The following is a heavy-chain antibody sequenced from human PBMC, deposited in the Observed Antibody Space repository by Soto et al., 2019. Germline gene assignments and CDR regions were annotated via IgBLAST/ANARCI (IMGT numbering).Heavy chain of an antibody. CDR2: INAYNGNT. Sequence: QVQLVQSGAEVKKPGASVKVSCKASGYTFTNYGISWVRQAPGQGLEWMGWINAYNGNTKNAQKLQGRVPMSTDTSTSTAYMELRSLRSDDTAVYYCARDQAMAQFDYWGQGTLVTVSS. CDR3: ARDQAMAQFDY. D-gene: IGHD5-18*01. J-gene: IGHJ4*02. V-gene: IGHV1-18*01. CDR1: GYTFTNYG.